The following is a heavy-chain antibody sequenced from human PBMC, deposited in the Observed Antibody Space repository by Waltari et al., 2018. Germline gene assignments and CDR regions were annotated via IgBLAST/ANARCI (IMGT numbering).Heavy chain of an antibody. CDR3: ARDRRGVTSRSLLDK. J-gene: IGHJ4*02. V-gene: IGHV3-33*08. CDR1: GFSFRDFG. CDR2: IGPDDTVK. Sequence: QEQVVESGGDTVQPGKSLRLSCSASGFSFRDFGIHWVRQAPGRGLEWLTFIGPDDTVKIYKNSLAGRLSVSRDDSKNIVFLHMKRLTLEDTAVYFCARDRRGVTSRSLLDKWGQGTLVSVYS. D-gene: IGHD2-8*01.